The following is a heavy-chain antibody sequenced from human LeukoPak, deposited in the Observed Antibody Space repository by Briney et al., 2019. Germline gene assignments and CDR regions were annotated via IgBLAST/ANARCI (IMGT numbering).Heavy chain of an antibody. J-gene: IGHJ6*04. CDR1: GGSISSGDYY. CDR2: IYYSGST. CDR3: ARGLWFGELPLSGDYGMDG. Sequence: SETLSLTCTVSGGSISSGDYYWRWIRQPPGKGLEWIGYIYYSGSTYYNPSLKSRVTISVDTSKNQFSLKLSSVTAADTAVYYCARGLWFGELPLSGDYGMDGWGKGTTVTVSS. V-gene: IGHV4-30-4*01. D-gene: IGHD3-10*01.